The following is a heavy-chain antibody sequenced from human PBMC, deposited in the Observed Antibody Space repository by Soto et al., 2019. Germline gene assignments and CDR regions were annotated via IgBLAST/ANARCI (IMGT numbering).Heavy chain of an antibody. D-gene: IGHD1-26*01. CDR2: IYYSGST. Sequence: SETLSLTCTVSGGSISSSSYYWGWIRQPPGKGLEWIGSIYYSGSTYYNPSLKSRVTISVDTSKNQFSLKLSSVTAADTAVYYCTTPPYSGSAFEYWGPGTLVTVSS. CDR1: GGSISSSSYY. J-gene: IGHJ4*02. V-gene: IGHV4-39*01. CDR3: TTPPYSGSAFEY.